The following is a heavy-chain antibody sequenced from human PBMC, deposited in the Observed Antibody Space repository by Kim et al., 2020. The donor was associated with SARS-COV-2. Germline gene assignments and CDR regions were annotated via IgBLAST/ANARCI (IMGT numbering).Heavy chain of an antibody. D-gene: IGHD1-26*01. J-gene: IGHJ4*02. CDR1: GFTFSHYA. V-gene: IGHV3-30*01. CDR2: ISYDGTNT. Sequence: GGSLRLSCSASGFTFSHYAIHWVRQAPGKGLQWVTFISYDGTNTDYAHSVRGRFTISRDNSKNTLYLQMNSLSPEDTATYYCARANSGSYGIHFDFWGQGNLVTVSS. CDR3: ARANSGSYGIHFDF.